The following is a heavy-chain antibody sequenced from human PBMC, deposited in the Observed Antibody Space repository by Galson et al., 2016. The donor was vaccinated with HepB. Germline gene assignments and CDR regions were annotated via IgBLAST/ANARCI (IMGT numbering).Heavy chain of an antibody. CDR1: GFTFGDYA. J-gene: IGHJ4*02. CDR2: IRSKTYGATT. Sequence: SLRLSCAASGFTFGDYAMSWFRQAPGMGLEWVGFIRSKTYGATTEYAASVKGRFSISRDDSNGIAYLQMNSLKTEDTAVYYCSRATKLYYYDSSGYGYWGQGTLVTVSS. CDR3: SRATKLYYYDSSGYGY. D-gene: IGHD3-22*01. V-gene: IGHV3-49*03.